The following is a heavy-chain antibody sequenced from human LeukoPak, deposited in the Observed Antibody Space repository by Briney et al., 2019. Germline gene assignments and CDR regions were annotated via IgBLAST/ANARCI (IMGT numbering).Heavy chain of an antibody. CDR2: FDPADGEI. CDR3: AGSLAVAESNYYHGFAF. J-gene: IGHJ6*02. Sequence: ASVKVACRVSGYTRTKVSIHWVRQAPGQGLEWMGGFDPADGEIIYAQKFQARVSLTEDTSAHTASMELSSLRSEDTAIYFCAGSLAVAESNYYHGFAFWAKGLRSPSP. D-gene: IGHD6-19*01. CDR1: GYTRTKVS. V-gene: IGHV1-24*01.